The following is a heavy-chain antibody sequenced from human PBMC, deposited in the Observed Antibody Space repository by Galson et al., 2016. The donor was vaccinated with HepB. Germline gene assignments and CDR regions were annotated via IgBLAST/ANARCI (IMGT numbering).Heavy chain of an antibody. CDR2: VLTTGFT. D-gene: IGHD6-19*01. V-gene: IGHV4-61*02. Sequence: TLSLTCTVSGDSISNGSHYWSWVRQPAGRGLEWIGRVLTTGFTKYNPSLKSRVATSADASKNQLSLRLTSVTAADTAVYYCVREQRRWLGIDSWGQGILVTVSS. CDR3: VREQRRWLGIDS. J-gene: IGHJ4*02. CDR1: GDSISNGSHY.